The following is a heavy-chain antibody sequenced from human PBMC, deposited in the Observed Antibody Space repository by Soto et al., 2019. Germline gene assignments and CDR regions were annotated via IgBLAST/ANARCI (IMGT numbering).Heavy chain of an antibody. Sequence: EVQLVESGGGLVQPGGSLRLSCVASGFSFSGYWMTWVRQAPGKGLEWVANIKQDGREKYYADSVKGRFTISRDNAKNSLYLQMNSLRAEDTAVYYCARDDLDVWGQGTTVTVAS. CDR1: GFSFSGYW. D-gene: IGHD2-21*01. J-gene: IGHJ6*02. V-gene: IGHV3-7*04. CDR2: IKQDGREK. CDR3: ARDDLDV.